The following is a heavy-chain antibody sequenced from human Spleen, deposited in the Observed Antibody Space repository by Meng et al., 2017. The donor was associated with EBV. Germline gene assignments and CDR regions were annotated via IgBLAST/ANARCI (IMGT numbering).Heavy chain of an antibody. J-gene: IGHJ4*02. CDR3: ASDGISRYFDN. Sequence: HGQLGGSGHRQVKPSGTLSLICTVSGGSISTSNWWSWVRQSPEKGLEWIGEVFRTGDTNYNPSLKSRVTILIDKSKNQFSLKLNSVTAADTAIYFCASDGISRYFDNWGPGTLVTVSS. CDR2: VFRTGDT. CDR1: GGSISTSNW. D-gene: IGHD1-1*01. V-gene: IGHV4-4*02.